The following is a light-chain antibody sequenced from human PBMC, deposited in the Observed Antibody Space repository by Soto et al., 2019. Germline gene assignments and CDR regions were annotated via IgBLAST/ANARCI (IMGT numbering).Light chain of an antibody. CDR2: GAS. V-gene: IGKV3-15*01. Sequence: EIVMTQSPATLSVSPGESATLSCRASQSVASHLAWYQQKPGQAPRLLIFGASVRATGIPARFSGSGSGTEFVLTIDSLQSEDFAVYYCHQYNAWPSITFGQGTRLE. CDR3: HQYNAWPSIT. CDR1: QSVASH. J-gene: IGKJ5*01.